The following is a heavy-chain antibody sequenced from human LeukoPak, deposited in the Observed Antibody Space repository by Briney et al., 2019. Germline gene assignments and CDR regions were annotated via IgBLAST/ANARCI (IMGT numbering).Heavy chain of an antibody. CDR3: ARDPLLGYDILTGYGDY. Sequence: ASVKVSCKASGGTFSSYAISWVRQAPGQGLEWMGRIIPILGIANYAQKFQGRVTITADKSTSTAYMELSSLGSEDTAVYYCARDPLLGYDILTGYGDYWGQGTLVTVSS. CDR1: GGTFSSYA. J-gene: IGHJ4*02. D-gene: IGHD3-9*01. CDR2: IIPILGIA. V-gene: IGHV1-69*04.